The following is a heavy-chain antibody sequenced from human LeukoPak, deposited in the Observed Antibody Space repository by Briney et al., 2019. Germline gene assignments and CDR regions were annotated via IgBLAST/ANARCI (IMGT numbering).Heavy chain of an antibody. CDR3: ARGGQDDILTGYYIGLTLDY. V-gene: IGHV3-11*04. D-gene: IGHD3-9*01. J-gene: IGHJ4*02. CDR1: GFTFSDYY. Sequence: GGSLRLSCAASGFTFSDYYMSWIRQAPGKGLEWVSYISSSGSTIYCADSVKGRFTISRDNAKNSLYLQMDSLRAEDTAVYYCARGGQDDILTGYYIGLTLDYWGQGTLVTVSS. CDR2: ISSSGSTI.